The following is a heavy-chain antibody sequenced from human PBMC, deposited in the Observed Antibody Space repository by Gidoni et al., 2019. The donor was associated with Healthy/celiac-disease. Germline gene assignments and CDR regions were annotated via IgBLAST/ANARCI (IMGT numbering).Heavy chain of an antibody. Sequence: QVQLVESGGGVVQPGRSLRLSCAASGFTFSSYGMHWVRQAPGKGLEWVAVIWYDGSNKYYADSVKGRFTISRDNSKNTLYLQMNSLRAEDTAVYYCAREVLPQGAFDIWGQGTMVTVSS. V-gene: IGHV3-33*01. CDR2: IWYDGSNK. J-gene: IGHJ3*02. CDR3: AREVLPQGAFDI. CDR1: GFTFSSYG.